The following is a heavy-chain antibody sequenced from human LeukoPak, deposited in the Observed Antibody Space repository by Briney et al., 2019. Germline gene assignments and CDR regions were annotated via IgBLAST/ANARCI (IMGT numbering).Heavy chain of an antibody. CDR3: AVGQYYYGSGSYFRFDY. CDR2: TYYRSKWYN. J-gene: IGHJ4*02. Sequence: SQTLSLTCAISGDSVSGKSAAWNWIRQSPSRGLEWLGRTYYRSKWYNDYALSVKSRITINPDTSKNQFSLQLNSVTPEDTAVYYCAVGQYYYGSGSYFRFDYWGQGTLVTVSS. V-gene: IGHV6-1*01. D-gene: IGHD3-10*01. CDR1: GDSVSGKSAA.